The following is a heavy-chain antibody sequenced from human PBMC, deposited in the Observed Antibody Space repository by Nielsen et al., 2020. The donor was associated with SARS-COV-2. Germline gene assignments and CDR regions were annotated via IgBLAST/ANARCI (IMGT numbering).Heavy chain of an antibody. J-gene: IGHJ5*02. V-gene: IGHV1-2*06. CDR3: ARDLLGAAYYDILTGYSDWFDP. CDR2: INPNGGGT. Sequence: WVRQAPGQGLEWMGRINPNGGGTNYAQKFQGRVTMTRDTSISTAYMELSRLRSDDTAVYYCARDLLGAAYYDILTGYSDWFDPWGQGTLVTVSS. D-gene: IGHD3-9*01.